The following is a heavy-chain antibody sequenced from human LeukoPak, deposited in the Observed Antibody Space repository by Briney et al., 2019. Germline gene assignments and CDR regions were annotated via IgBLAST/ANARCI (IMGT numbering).Heavy chain of an antibody. Sequence: ASVKVSCKASGYTFTSYEINWVRQATGHGLEWMGWMSPDSGSTGYAQKFQGRVTMTRNTSISTAYMELSSLRSEDTAVYYCAREMMRARWFDPWGQGTLVTVSS. D-gene: IGHD3-16*01. CDR2: MSPDSGST. CDR3: AREMMRARWFDP. V-gene: IGHV1-8*01. CDR1: GYTFTSYE. J-gene: IGHJ5*02.